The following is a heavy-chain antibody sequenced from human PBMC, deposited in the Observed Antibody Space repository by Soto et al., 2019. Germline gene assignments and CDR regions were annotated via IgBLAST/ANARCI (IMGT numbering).Heavy chain of an antibody. CDR2: LLHSGSS. CDR3: ARAPGGWQTDFDY. D-gene: IGHD6-19*01. Sequence: SETRSLACDVSGSLISGDNYWGWIRQPPGKGREWIGRLLHSGSSYYKASLTSRVTIPVDTSNKQLSLNPNSVTAADTAVYYCARAPGGWQTDFDYWGQGTVVPVS. V-gene: IGHV4-38-2*01. CDR1: GSLISGDNY. J-gene: IGHJ4*02.